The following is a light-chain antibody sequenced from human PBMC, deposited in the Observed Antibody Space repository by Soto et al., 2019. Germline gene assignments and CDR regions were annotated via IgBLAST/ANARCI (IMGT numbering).Light chain of an antibody. CDR1: SSDIGAYDY. CDR2: EGS. V-gene: IGLV2-23*01. CDR3: CSYAGSSTWV. J-gene: IGLJ3*02. Sequence: QSVLTQPASLSGSPGQSITISCTGTSSDIGAYDYVSWYQQHPGKAPKLLIFEGSKRPSGVSNRFSGSKSGNTASLTISGLQAEDEADYYCCSYAGSSTWVFGGGTKLTVL.